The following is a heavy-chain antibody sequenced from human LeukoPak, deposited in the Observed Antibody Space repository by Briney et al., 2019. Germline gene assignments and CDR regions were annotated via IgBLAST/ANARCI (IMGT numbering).Heavy chain of an antibody. V-gene: IGHV5-51*01. CDR2: IYPGDSDT. Sequence: GESLKISCKGSGYSFTSYWIGWVRQMPGKGLEWMGIIYPGDSDTRYSPSFQGQVTISADKSISTAYLQWSSLKASDTAMYYFASRTVTTYGYYGMDVWGQGTTVTVSS. D-gene: IGHD4-11*01. CDR3: ASRTVTTYGYYGMDV. J-gene: IGHJ6*02. CDR1: GYSFTSYW.